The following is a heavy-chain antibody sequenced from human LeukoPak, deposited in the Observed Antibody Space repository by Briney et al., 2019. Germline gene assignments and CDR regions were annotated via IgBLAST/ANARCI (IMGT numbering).Heavy chain of an antibody. V-gene: IGHV4-59*01. CDR3: ARGNSYYYYGMDV. J-gene: IGHJ6*02. Sequence: SETLSLTCTVSGGSIGSYYWSWIRQPPGKGLEWIGYIYYSGSTNYNPSLKSRVTISVDTSKNQFSLKLSSVTAADTAVYYCARGNSYYYYGMDVWGQGTTVTVSS. D-gene: IGHD4-23*01. CDR2: IYYSGST. CDR1: GGSIGSYY.